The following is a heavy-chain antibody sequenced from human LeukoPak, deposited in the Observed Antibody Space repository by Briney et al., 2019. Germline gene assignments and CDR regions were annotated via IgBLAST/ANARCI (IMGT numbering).Heavy chain of an antibody. CDR2: VSANGKDE. D-gene: IGHD2-2*01. CDR1: GFRFSDHA. J-gene: IGHJ6*03. V-gene: IGHV3-30*04. Sequence: GGSLRLSRAASGFRFSDHALHWVRQAPGSGLEWVALVSANGKDEYYANSVRGRFSISRENSKNTLNLQMNSLRTEDTAVYYCVRQGGSLNYYQLYMDVWGKRTTVTVAS. CDR3: VRQGGSLNYYQLYMDV.